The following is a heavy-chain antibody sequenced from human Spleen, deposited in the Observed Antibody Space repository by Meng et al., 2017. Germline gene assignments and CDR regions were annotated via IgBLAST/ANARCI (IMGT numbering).Heavy chain of an antibody. J-gene: IGHJ4*02. CDR3: ARPLYSDISGYHQYFFDS. CDR1: GITFSTYT. D-gene: IGHD3-22*01. V-gene: IGHV3-21*01. Sequence: GGSLRLSCAASGITFSTYTMSWVRQAPGKGLEWVSSISSSSSYIYDADSVKGRFTISRDNAKNSLYLQMNSLRAEDTAVYYCARPLYSDISGYHQYFFDSWGQGTLVTVSS. CDR2: ISSSSSYI.